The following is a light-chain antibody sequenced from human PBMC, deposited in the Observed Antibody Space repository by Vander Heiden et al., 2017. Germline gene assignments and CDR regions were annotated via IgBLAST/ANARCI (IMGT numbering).Light chain of an antibody. J-gene: IGLJ3*02. CDR2: EVN. V-gene: IGLV2-8*01. Sequence: QSALTQPPSASGSPGRSITISCTGTSSDVGAYNYVSWYQQHPGKAPKLVIYEVNKRPSGVPHRFSGSKSGNAASLTVSGLQAEDEADFYCSSYAGRYSWVFGGGTKLTVL. CDR3: SSYAGRYSWV. CDR1: SSDVGAYNY.